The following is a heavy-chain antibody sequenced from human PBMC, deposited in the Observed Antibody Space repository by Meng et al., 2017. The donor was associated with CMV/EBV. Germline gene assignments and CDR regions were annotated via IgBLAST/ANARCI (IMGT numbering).Heavy chain of an antibody. Sequence: GESLKISCAASGFTFSSYSMNWVRQAPGKGLEWVSSISSSSSYIYYADSVKGRFTISRDNAKNSLYLQMNSLRAEDTAAYYCARDLLGYCSSTSCLPYWGQGTLVTVSS. CDR3: ARDLLGYCSSTSCLPY. J-gene: IGHJ4*02. CDR1: GFTFSSYS. CDR2: ISSSSSYI. D-gene: IGHD2-2*01. V-gene: IGHV3-21*01.